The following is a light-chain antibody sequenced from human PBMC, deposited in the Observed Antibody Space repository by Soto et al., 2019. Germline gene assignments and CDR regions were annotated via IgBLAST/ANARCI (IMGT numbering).Light chain of an antibody. CDR2: DAS. J-gene: IGKJ4*01. Sequence: EIVLTQSPATLSLSPGEGATLSCRASQSVSSSLAWYQQKPGQAPRLLIYDASTRATGIPARFSGSGSGTEFTLTISSLEPEDSATYYCQQRRSSLTFGGGTKVDIK. CDR1: QSVSSS. V-gene: IGKV3-11*01. CDR3: QQRRSSLT.